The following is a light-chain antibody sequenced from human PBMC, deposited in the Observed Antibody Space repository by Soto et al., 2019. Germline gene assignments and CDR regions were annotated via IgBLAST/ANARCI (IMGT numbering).Light chain of an antibody. CDR2: RNN. V-gene: IGLV1-47*01. Sequence: QSVLTQPPSASGIPGQRVTISCSGSSSNIGSNYVYWYQQLPGTAPKLLIYRNNQRPSGVPDRLSGSKSGTSASLAISGLRSEDEADYYCAAWDDSLSGLYVFGTGTKVTVL. CDR1: SSNIGSNY. J-gene: IGLJ1*01. CDR3: AAWDDSLSGLYV.